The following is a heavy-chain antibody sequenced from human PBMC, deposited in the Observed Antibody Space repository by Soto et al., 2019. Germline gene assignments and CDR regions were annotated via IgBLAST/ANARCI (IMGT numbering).Heavy chain of an antibody. Sequence: QVQLVESGGGVVQPGGSLRLSCAASGLTFSNSGMHWVRQAPGRGLEWVALISSDGRNKFYADSVKGRFTISRDNSKSSLYLQMNRLRVADTAVFYCAKAGIFRYVQHWGQGTLLTVSS. J-gene: IGHJ1*01. V-gene: IGHV3-30*18. CDR1: GLTFSNSG. CDR3: AKAGIFRYVQH. CDR2: ISSDGRNK. D-gene: IGHD3-9*01.